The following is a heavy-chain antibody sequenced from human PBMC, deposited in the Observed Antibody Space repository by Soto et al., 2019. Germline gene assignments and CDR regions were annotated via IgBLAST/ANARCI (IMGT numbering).Heavy chain of an antibody. CDR2: IYPGDSDT. Sequence: GESLKISCQGSGYSFASYWTAWVPKLPGKNLEWMGIIYPGDSDTRYSPSFQGQVTISADKSIRTAYMQWTSLKASDTALYYCARTRSFTLGFYYDGMDVWGQGTTVTVSS. D-gene: IGHD6-6*01. V-gene: IGHV5-51*01. J-gene: IGHJ6*02. CDR3: ARTRSFTLGFYYDGMDV. CDR1: GYSFASYW.